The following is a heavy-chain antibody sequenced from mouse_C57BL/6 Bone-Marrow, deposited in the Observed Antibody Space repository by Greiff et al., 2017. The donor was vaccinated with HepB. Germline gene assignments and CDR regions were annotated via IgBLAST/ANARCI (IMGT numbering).Heavy chain of an antibody. CDR2: ISDGGSYT. CDR3: ARDYDYGGAMDY. V-gene: IGHV5-4*01. CDR1: GFTFSSYA. J-gene: IGHJ4*01. D-gene: IGHD2-4*01. Sequence: EVQGVESGGGLVKPGGSLKLSCAASGFTFSSYAMSWVRQTPEKRLEWVATISDGGSYTYYPDNVKGRFTISRDNAKNNLYLQMSHLKSEDTAMYYCARDYDYGGAMDYWGQGTSVTVSS.